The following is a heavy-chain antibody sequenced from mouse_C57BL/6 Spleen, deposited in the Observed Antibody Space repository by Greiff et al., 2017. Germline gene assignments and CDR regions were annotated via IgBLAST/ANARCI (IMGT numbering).Heavy chain of an antibody. Sequence: QVQLQQPGAELVKPGASVKLSCKASGYTFTSYWMQWVKQRPGQGLEWIGEIDPSDSYTNYNQKFKGKATLTVDTSSSTAYMRLSSLTSADSAVYYCAVGGQLRLRVAYWGQGTLVTVSA. V-gene: IGHV1-50*01. CDR1: GYTFTSYW. D-gene: IGHD3-2*02. CDR3: AVGGQLRLRVAY. CDR2: IDPSDSYT. J-gene: IGHJ3*01.